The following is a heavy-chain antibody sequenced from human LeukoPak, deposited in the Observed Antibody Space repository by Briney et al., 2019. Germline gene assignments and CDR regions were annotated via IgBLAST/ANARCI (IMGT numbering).Heavy chain of an antibody. CDR3: AKDTVKYCSSTSCYLDY. CDR2: IRYDGSNK. Sequence: GGSLRLSCAASGFTFSSYGMHWVRQAPGKGLEWVAFIRYDGSNKYYADSVKGRFTISRDNSKNTLYLQMSSLRAEDTAVYYCAKDTVKYCSSTSCYLDYWGQGTLVTVSS. J-gene: IGHJ4*02. V-gene: IGHV3-30*02. CDR1: GFTFSSYG. D-gene: IGHD2-2*01.